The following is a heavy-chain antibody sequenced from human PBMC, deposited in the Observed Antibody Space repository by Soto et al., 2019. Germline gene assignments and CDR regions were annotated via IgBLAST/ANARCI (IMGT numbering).Heavy chain of an antibody. V-gene: IGHV1-69*05. CDR3: ARDRDTMVRGVIIIGWFDP. D-gene: IGHD3-10*01. J-gene: IGHJ5*02. CDR2: IIPNFGTA. Sequence: SVKVSCQASGGTFSRYAISSVRQAPGQGLEWMGGIIPNFGTANYAQKFQGRVTITTDESTSTAYMELRSLRSDDTAVYYCARDRDTMVRGVIIIGWFDPWGQGTLVTVSS. CDR1: GGTFSRYA.